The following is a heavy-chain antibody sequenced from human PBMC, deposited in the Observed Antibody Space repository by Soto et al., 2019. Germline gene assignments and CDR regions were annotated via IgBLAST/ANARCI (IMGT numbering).Heavy chain of an antibody. CDR2: ISAYNGNT. V-gene: IGHV1-18*01. J-gene: IGHJ6*02. D-gene: IGHD2-21*02. CDR1: GYTFSSYG. Sequence: QVQLVQSGAEVKKPGASVNVSCKASGYTFSSYGISWVRQAPGQGLEWMGWISAYNGNTNYAQKLQGRVTMTTDTSTSTAYMELRSLRSDDTAVYYCASSYCGGDCSVLYYYYGMDVWGQGTTVTVSS. CDR3: ASSYCGGDCSVLYYYYGMDV.